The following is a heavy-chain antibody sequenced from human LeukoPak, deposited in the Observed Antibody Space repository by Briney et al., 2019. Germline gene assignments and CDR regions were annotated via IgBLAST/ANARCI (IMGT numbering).Heavy chain of an antibody. D-gene: IGHD1-7*01. Sequence: SETLSLTCTVSGGSISSYYWSWIRQPPGKGLEWIGEIYHSGSTNYNPSLKSRVTISVDKSKNQFSLKLSSVTAADTAVYYCSRVGTSYWGQGTLVTVSS. CDR2: IYHSGST. J-gene: IGHJ4*02. CDR1: GGSISSYY. CDR3: SRVGTSY. V-gene: IGHV4-59*12.